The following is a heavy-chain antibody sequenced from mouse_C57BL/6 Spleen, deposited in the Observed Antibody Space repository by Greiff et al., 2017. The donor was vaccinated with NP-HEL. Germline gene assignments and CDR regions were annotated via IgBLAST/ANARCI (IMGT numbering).Heavy chain of an antibody. J-gene: IGHJ1*03. CDR3: ARKKYSNYWDWYFDV. V-gene: IGHV5-17*01. D-gene: IGHD2-5*01. Sequence: EVQLVESGGGLVKPGGSLKLSCAASGFTFSDYGMHWVRQAPEKGLEWVAYISSGSSTIYYAATVKGRFTISRDNAKNTLFLQMTSLRSEDTAMYYCARKKYSNYWDWYFDVWGTGTTVTVSS. CDR1: GFTFSDYG. CDR2: ISSGSSTI.